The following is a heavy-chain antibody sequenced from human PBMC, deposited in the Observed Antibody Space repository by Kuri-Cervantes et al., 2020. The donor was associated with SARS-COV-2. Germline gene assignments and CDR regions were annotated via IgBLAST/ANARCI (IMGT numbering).Heavy chain of an antibody. D-gene: IGHD2-2*01. Sequence: SCTVSGGSINSGSYYWSWIRQPAGKGLEWIGRIYTSGSTNYNPSLKSRVTISVDTSKNQFSLKLSSVTAADTAVYYCARAAGPAARTSWFDPWGQGTLVTVSS. V-gene: IGHV4-61*02. CDR1: GGSINSGSYY. J-gene: IGHJ5*02. CDR2: IYTSGST. CDR3: ARAAGPAARTSWFDP.